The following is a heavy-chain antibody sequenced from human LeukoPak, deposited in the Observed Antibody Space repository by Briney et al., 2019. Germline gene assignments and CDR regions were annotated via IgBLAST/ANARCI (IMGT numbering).Heavy chain of an antibody. V-gene: IGHV3-33*06. CDR3: AKEYDIFVVAFDI. CDR2: LWKDGSNN. CDR1: GFTLRNYG. J-gene: IGHJ3*02. D-gene: IGHD3-9*01. Sequence: PGGSLRLSCVASGFTLRNYGMHWVRQAPGEGLEWVAVLWKDGSNNFYADSVKGRFRFSRDNSKDMLYLQMNSLKAEDTAVYYCAKEYDIFVVAFDIWGQGTMVTVSS.